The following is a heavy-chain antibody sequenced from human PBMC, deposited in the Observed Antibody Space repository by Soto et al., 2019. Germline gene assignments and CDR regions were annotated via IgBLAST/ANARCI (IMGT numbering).Heavy chain of an antibody. CDR1: GGSFSGYY. V-gene: IGHV4-34*01. CDR3: AREGEQLAPDY. D-gene: IGHD6-6*01. CDR2: INHSGST. J-gene: IGHJ4*02. Sequence: SETLSLTCAVYGGSFSGYYWSWIRQPPGKGLEWIGEINHSGSTNYNPSLKSRVTISVDTSKNQFSLKLSSVPAADTAVYYCAREGEQLAPDYWGQGTLVTVSS.